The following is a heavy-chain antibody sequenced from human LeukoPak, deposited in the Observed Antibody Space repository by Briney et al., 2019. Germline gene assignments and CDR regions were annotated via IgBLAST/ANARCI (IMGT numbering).Heavy chain of an antibody. CDR3: ATYIAAAGPFDY. CDR1: GYTLTELS. D-gene: IGHD6-13*01. CDR2: FDPEDGET. J-gene: IGHJ4*02. V-gene: IGHV1-24*01. Sequence: ASVKVSCKVSGYTLTELSMHWVRQAPGKGLEWMGGFDPEDGETIYAQKFQGRVTMTEDTSTDTAYMELSSLRSEDTAVYYCATYIAAAGPFDYWGQGTLDTVSS.